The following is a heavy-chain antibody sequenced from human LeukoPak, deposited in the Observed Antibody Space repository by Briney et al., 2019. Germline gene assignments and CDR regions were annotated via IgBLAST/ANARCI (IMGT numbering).Heavy chain of an antibody. CDR2: IYYSGST. Sequence: SETPSLTCTVSGGSISSSSYYWGWIRQPPGKELEWIGSIYYSGSTYYNPSLKSRVTVSVDTSKNQFSLKLSSVTAADTAVYYCARGGDGYTHSHRLDYWGQGTLVTVSS. D-gene: IGHD5-24*01. CDR1: GGSISSSSYY. V-gene: IGHV4-39*07. J-gene: IGHJ4*02. CDR3: ARGGDGYTHSHRLDY.